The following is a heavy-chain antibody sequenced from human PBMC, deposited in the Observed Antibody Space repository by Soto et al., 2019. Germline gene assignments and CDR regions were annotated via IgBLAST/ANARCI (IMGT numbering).Heavy chain of an antibody. V-gene: IGHV1-46*01. J-gene: IGHJ5*02. CDR1: GYTFTDYR. D-gene: IGHD6-6*01. Sequence: QVQLVQSGAEVKKPGASVKVSCKATGYTFTDYRMIWVRQAPGHRLGWMGIINPSGASTNYAQKLQGRVTLTRDSFTSTVYIELSSLRSEDTAVYYCARPAGRLANWFDPWGQGTLVTVAS. CDR3: ARPAGRLANWFDP. CDR2: INPSGAST.